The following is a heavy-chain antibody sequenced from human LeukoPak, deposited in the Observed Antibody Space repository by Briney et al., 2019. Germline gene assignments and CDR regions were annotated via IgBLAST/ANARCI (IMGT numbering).Heavy chain of an antibody. V-gene: IGHV3-23*01. CDR3: AKDLVEVYYYDSSGYRTTFDY. Sequence: GGSLRLSCAASGFTFSSYAMSLVRQAAGKGLEWVSAISGSGGSTYYADSVKGRFTISRDNSKNTLYLQMNSLRAEDTAVYYCAKDLVEVYYYDSSGYRTTFDYWGQGTLVTVSS. D-gene: IGHD3-22*01. CDR1: GFTFSSYA. J-gene: IGHJ4*02. CDR2: ISGSGGST.